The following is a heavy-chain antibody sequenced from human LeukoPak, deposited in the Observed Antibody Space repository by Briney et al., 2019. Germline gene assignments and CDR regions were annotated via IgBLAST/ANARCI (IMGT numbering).Heavy chain of an antibody. CDR2: IYYSGST. CDR1: GGSISSYY. V-gene: IGHV4-59*08. D-gene: IGHD3-16*02. CDR3: AGGNYDYVWGSYRHLVWFDY. Sequence: SETLSLTCTVSGGSISSYYWSWIRQPPGKGLEWIGYIYYSGSTNYNPSLKSRVTISVDTSENQFSLKLSSVTAADTAVYYCAGGNYDYVWGSYRHLVWFDYWGQGILVTVSS. J-gene: IGHJ4*02.